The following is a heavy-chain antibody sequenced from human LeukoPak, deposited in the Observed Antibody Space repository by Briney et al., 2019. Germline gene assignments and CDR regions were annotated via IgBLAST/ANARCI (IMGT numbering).Heavy chain of an antibody. CDR2: IKQDGSEK. CDR1: GFTFSSYW. D-gene: IGHD3-10*01. Sequence: GGSLRLSCAASGFTFSSYWMSWVRQAPGKGLEWVANIKQDGSEKYYLESVKGRLTIYRDSAKNSLYLQINSMRVEDTATYYCAKVAHYYYGSESYYFFEHWGQGTPVTASS. J-gene: IGHJ4*02. V-gene: IGHV3-7*01. CDR3: AKVAHYYYGSESYYFFEH.